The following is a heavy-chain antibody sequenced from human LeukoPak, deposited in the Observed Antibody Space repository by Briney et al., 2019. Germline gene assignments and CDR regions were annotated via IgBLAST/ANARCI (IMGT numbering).Heavy chain of an antibody. CDR1: GGSINTRSYY. Sequence: SETLSLTCTVSGGSINTRSYYWGWIRQPPGKGLEWIAYMYYSGSTYYNPSLKSRVTMSADTSKNQLSLKLSSVTAADTAVYYCARPYYYDSRIDPWGQGILVTVSS. D-gene: IGHD3-22*01. CDR2: MYYSGST. V-gene: IGHV4-30-4*08. CDR3: ARPYYYDSRIDP. J-gene: IGHJ5*02.